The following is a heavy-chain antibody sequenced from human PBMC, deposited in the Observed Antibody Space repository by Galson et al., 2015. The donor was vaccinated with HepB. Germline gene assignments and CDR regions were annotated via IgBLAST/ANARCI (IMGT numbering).Heavy chain of an antibody. CDR3: AKRRGRMFQFSNHYSYYAMDV. Sequence: SLRLSCAASGITFTSYAMSWVRQAPGKGLEWVSGIIGSGGSTYYADSVEGRFPISRDNSKNTLFLQMNNGRAEDTAVDYCAKRRGRMFQFSNHYSYYAMDVWGQGTTVTVSS. CDR2: IIGSGGST. D-gene: IGHD3-10*02. J-gene: IGHJ6*02. V-gene: IGHV3-23*01. CDR1: GITFTSYA.